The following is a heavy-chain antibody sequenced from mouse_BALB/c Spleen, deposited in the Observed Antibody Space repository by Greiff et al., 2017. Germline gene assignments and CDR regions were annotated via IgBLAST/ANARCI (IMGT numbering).Heavy chain of an antibody. CDR3: ARGGYAMDY. J-gene: IGHJ4*01. CDR2: INPYNDYT. V-gene: IGHV1S45*01. Sequence: EVQRVESGAELMKPGASVKISCKATGYTFSSYWIEWVKQRPGQGLDWIGYINPYNDYTSYNQKFKGKATLTVDKSSSTAYMELSSLTSEDSAVYYCARGGYAMDYWGQGTSVTVSS. CDR1: GYTFSSYW.